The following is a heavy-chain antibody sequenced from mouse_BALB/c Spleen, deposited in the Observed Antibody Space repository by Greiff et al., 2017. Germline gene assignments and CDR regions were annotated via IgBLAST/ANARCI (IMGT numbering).Heavy chain of an antibody. Sequence: EVKLLESGGGLVKPGGSLKLSCAASGFTFSSYAMSWVRQSPEKWLEWVAELSSGSSYNYCPDTVTGRVTISRANAKNTLYLEMSSLRSEDTAMYYCARVVTTVSYWYFDVWGAGTTVNVSS. V-gene: IGHV5-9-4*01. J-gene: IGHJ1*01. D-gene: IGHD2-12*01. CDR3: ARVVTTVSYWYFDV. CDR1: GFTFSSYA. CDR2: LSSGSSYN.